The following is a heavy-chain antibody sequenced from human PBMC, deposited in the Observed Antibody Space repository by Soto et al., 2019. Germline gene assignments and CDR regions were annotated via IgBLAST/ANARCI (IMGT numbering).Heavy chain of an antibody. J-gene: IGHJ6*02. Sequence: LRLSCAASGFTFSSYGMHWVRQAPGKGLEWVAVISYDGSNKYYADSVKGRFTISRDNSKNTLYLQMNSLRAEDTAVYYCAKCVFLGRYYENLYYYYGMDVWGQGTTVTVYS. CDR1: GFTFSSYG. D-gene: IGHD3-3*01. V-gene: IGHV3-30*18. CDR2: ISYDGSNK. CDR3: AKCVFLGRYYENLYYYYGMDV.